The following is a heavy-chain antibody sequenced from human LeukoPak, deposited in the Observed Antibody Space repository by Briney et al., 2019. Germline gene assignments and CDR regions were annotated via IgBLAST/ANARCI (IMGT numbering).Heavy chain of an antibody. CDR1: GFTVSTHY. CDR2: IYSGGST. J-gene: IGHJ4*02. Sequence: GGSLRLSCAASGFTVSTHYMTWVRQAPGKGLEWVSVIYSGGSTYYADSVTGRSTISRDNSKNTLYLQMNSLRTEDTAVYYCARLPNYWGQGTLVTVSS. V-gene: IGHV3-66*02. CDR3: ARLPNY.